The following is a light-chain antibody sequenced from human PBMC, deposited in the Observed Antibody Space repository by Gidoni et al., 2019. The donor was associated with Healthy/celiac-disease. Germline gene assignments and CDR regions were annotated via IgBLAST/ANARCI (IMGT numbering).Light chain of an antibody. CDR2: GAS. CDR3: KQYGRSTMCS. V-gene: IGKV3-20*01. CDR1: QSVSSSY. J-gene: IGKJ2*04. Sequence: DIVLTQSPGTLSLSPGERATLSCRASQSVSSSYLAWYQQRPGQAPRLLIYGASSRATGIPDRLSGSGSGTEFTLTIRRLEPEEFAVYYCKQYGRSTMCSFGQGTKLEIK.